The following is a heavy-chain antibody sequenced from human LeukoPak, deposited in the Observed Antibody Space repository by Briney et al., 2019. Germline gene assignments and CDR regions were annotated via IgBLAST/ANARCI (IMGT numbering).Heavy chain of an antibody. CDR1: GGAFRSYA. CDR2: IIPIFGTA. Sequence: SVKGCCKASGGAFRSYAVSWVRQAAGEGLEWMGGIIPIFGTANYAQKFQGRVTITADESTSTACMELSSLRSEDTAVYYCAGLPGIAAAGTPIYYYGMDVWGQGTKVTVSS. V-gene: IGHV1-69*13. J-gene: IGHJ6*02. CDR3: AGLPGIAAAGTPIYYYGMDV. D-gene: IGHD6-13*01.